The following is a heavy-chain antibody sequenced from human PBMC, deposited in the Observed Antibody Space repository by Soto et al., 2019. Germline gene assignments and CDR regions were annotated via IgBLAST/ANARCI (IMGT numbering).Heavy chain of an antibody. CDR2: IYSGGXX. D-gene: IGHD6-6*01. CDR3: ARAREPEYSSSIFFDY. J-gene: IGHJ4*02. V-gene: IGHV3-53*01. Sequence: GGSLRLSCAVSGLTVSRTQMSWVRQAPGKGLQWVSVIYSGGXXXXXXXVKGRFTISRDISENTVYLELDKLTVDDTAVYYCARAREPEYSSSIFFDYWGRGTLVTVSS. CDR1: GLTVSRTQ.